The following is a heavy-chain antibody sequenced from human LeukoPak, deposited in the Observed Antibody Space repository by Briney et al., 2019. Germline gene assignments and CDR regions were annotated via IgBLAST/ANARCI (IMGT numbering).Heavy chain of an antibody. CDR2: ISWNSGSI. D-gene: IGHD6-13*01. CDR3: ARDRFDSSSCFDY. V-gene: IGHV3-9*01. J-gene: IGHJ4*02. Sequence: PGRSLRLSCAASGFTFDDYAMHWVRQAPGKGLEWVSGISWNSGSIGYADSVKGRFTISRDNAKNSLYLQMNSLRAEDTAVYYCARDRFDSSSCFDYWGQGTLVTVSS. CDR1: GFTFDDYA.